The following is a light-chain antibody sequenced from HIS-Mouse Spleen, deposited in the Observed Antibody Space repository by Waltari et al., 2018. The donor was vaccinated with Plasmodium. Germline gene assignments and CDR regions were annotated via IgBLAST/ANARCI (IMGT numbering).Light chain of an antibody. CDR3: QQYNNWPPLT. Sequence: EIVMTQSPATLSVSPGERATLSCRASQSVSSNLAWYQQKPGQPPRLLIYGASTRATGIPARFSGSGSWTEFTLTISSMQSEDFAVYYCQQYNNWPPLTFGGGTKVEIK. CDR2: GAS. CDR1: QSVSSN. J-gene: IGKJ4*01. V-gene: IGKV3-15*01.